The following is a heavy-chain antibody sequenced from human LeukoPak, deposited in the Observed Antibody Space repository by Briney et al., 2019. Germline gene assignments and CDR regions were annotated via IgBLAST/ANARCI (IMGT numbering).Heavy chain of an antibody. CDR1: GYTFTSYG. J-gene: IGHJ4*02. CDR3: ARDRSIVATKDQSDY. D-gene: IGHD5-12*01. V-gene: IGHV1-18*01. CDR2: ISAYNGNT. Sequence: ASVKVSCKASGYTFTSYGISWVRQAPGQGLEWMEWISAYNGNTNYAQKLQGRVTMTTDTSTSTAYMELRSLRSDDTAVYYCARDRSIVATKDQSDYWGQGTLVTVSS.